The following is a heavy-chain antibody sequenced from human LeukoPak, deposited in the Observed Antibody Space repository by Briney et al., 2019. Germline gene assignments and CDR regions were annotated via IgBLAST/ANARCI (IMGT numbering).Heavy chain of an antibody. J-gene: IGHJ4*02. CDR3: ESRYGNFDY. D-gene: IGHD4-17*01. Sequence: PGGSLRLSCAASRLTISYYGMHWVRQAPGKGLEWVAFIRYDGSNKYYADSVKGRFTISRDNSKNTLYLQMNSLRAEDTAVYYCESRYGNFDYWGQGTLVTVSS. CDR2: IRYDGSNK. CDR1: RLTISYYG. V-gene: IGHV3-30*02.